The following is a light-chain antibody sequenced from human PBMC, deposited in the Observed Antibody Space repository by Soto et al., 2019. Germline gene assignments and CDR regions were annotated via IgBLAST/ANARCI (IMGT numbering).Light chain of an antibody. Sequence: ERVMTQSPATLSVSPGERATLSCRASQSVRSNLAWYQQKPGQAPRLLIYGASNRATGIPARFSGSGSGTDFTLTISSLEPDDFAVYYCQQRADWPITFGQGTRLETK. CDR2: GAS. CDR1: QSVRSN. CDR3: QQRADWPIT. V-gene: IGKV3-11*01. J-gene: IGKJ5*01.